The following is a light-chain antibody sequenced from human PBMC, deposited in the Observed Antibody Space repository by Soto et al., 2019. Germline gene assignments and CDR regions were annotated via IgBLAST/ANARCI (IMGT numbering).Light chain of an antibody. Sequence: QSVLTQPPPVSGAPGERGTTSCTGGSSKNGAGYDVHWSQQPPGTATKLLIYGNSNRPSGVPGRFSGSKSGTSASLAITGLQAEDEADYYCQSYDSSLSRVFGTGTKVTVL. V-gene: IGLV1-40*01. CDR2: GNS. CDR3: QSYDSSLSRV. CDR1: SSKNGAGYD. J-gene: IGLJ1*01.